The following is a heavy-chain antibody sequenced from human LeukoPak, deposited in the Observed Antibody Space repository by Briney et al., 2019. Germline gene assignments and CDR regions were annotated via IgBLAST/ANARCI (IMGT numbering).Heavy chain of an antibody. V-gene: IGHV3-7*01. CDR1: GFTFSNYW. J-gene: IGHJ3*02. CDR2: IQQDGSEK. CDR3: ARVWDDGFDI. D-gene: IGHD1-26*01. Sequence: GGSLRLSCAASGFTFSNYWMNWVRQAPGKGLEWVANIQQDGSEKYCVDSVKGRFTISRDNAKSSLYLQMNSLRAEDTAVYYCARVWDDGFDIWGQGTMVTVSS.